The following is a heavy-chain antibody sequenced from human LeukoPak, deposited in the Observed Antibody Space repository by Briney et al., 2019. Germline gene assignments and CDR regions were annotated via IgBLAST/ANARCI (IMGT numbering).Heavy chain of an antibody. CDR2: IYYSGST. D-gene: IGHD6-19*01. J-gene: IGHJ6*03. Sequence: SETLSLTCTVSGGSMSSYYWNWIRQPPGKGLEWIGYIYYSGSTNYNPSLNSRVTISVDTSKNQFSLKLSSVTAADTAVYYCASSTSSGWHFYYYMDVWGKGTTVTVSS. V-gene: IGHV4-59*01. CDR3: ASSTSSGWHFYYYMDV. CDR1: GGSMSSYY.